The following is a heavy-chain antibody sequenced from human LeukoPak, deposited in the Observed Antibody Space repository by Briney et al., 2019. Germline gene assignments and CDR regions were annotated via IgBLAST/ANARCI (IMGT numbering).Heavy chain of an antibody. Sequence: SETLSLTCAVYGGSFSGYYWSWIRQPPGKGLEWIGSIYYSGSTYYNPSLKSRVTISVDTSKNQFSLKLSSVTAADTAVYYCARDRITMVRGVIIRDHFDYWGQGTLVTVSS. D-gene: IGHD3-10*01. CDR1: GGSFSGYY. CDR2: IYYSGST. CDR3: ARDRITMVRGVIIRDHFDY. V-gene: IGHV4-34*01. J-gene: IGHJ4*02.